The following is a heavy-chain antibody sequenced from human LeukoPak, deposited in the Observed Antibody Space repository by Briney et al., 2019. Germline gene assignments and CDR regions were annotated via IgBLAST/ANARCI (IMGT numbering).Heavy chain of an antibody. J-gene: IGHJ4*02. CDR3: AKDTPDSGFDY. V-gene: IGHV4-34*01. CDR1: GGSFSGYY. Sequence: PSETLSLTCAVYGGSFSGYYWSWIRQPPGKGLEWIGEINHSGSTNYNPSLKSRVTISVDTSKNQFSLKLSSVTAADTAVYYCAKDTPDSGFDYWGQGTLVTVSS. CDR2: INHSGST.